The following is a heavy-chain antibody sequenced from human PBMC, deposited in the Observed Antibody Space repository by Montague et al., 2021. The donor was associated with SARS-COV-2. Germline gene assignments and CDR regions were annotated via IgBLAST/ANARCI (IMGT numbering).Heavy chain of an antibody. J-gene: IGHJ5*01. CDR3: AGYRVGAMLDS. V-gene: IGHV4-39*01. CDR2: IGYSASS. Sequence: SETLSLTCTVPGAYIGSSFSYWGWIRQPPGKGLEWIGSIGYSASSFYNPSLRSRVTISEDTSRSQFSLKVTSVTAADTAVYYCAGYRVGAMLDSWGPGTLVTVSS. D-gene: IGHD1-26*01. CDR1: GAYIGSSFSY.